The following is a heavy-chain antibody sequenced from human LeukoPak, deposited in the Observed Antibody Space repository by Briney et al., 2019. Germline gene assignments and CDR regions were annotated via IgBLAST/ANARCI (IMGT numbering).Heavy chain of an antibody. J-gene: IGHJ4*02. CDR3: AKGDDILTGPAVN. V-gene: IGHV3-21*04. CDR1: GFTFSSYS. Sequence: GGSLRLSCAASGFTFSSYSMNWVRHAPGKGLEWVSSISSSSSYIYYADSVKGRFTISRDNSKNTLYLQMNSLRAEDTAVYYCAKGDDILTGPAVNWGQGTLVTVSS. D-gene: IGHD3-9*01. CDR2: ISSSSSYI.